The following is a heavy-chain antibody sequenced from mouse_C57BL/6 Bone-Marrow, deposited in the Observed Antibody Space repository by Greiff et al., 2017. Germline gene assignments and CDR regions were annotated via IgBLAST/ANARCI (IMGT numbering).Heavy chain of an antibody. V-gene: IGHV5-9*01. D-gene: IGHD1-1*01. CDR1: GFTFSSYT. CDR2: ISGGGGNT. J-gene: IGHJ1*03. CDR3: SRQVTTVLATKYFDV. Sequence: EVMLVESGGGLVKPGGSLKLSCAASGFTFSSYTMSWVRQTPEKRLQWVAAISGGGGNTYYPDSVKGRFTISRDNDKNILYLQMSSLRPEDTALYYCSRQVTTVLATKYFDVWGTGTTVTVSS.